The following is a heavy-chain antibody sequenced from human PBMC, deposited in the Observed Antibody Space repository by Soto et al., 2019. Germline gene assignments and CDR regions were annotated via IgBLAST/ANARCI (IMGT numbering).Heavy chain of an antibody. CDR2: ISGSGGST. CDR1: GFTFTTYA. CDR3: AKEAGEIATTYGHFDH. D-gene: IGHD1-1*01. Sequence: EVQLLESGGGLVQPGGSLRLSCAASGFTFTTYAMSWVRQAPGKGLEWVSAISGSGGSTYYADSVKGRFTISRDNSKNTLYRQMNSLRAGDTTVYYCAKEAGEIATTYGHFDHWGQGTLVTVSS. V-gene: IGHV3-23*01. J-gene: IGHJ4*02.